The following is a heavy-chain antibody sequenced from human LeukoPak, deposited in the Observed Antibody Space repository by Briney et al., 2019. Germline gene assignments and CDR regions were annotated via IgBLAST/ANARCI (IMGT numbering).Heavy chain of an antibody. CDR2: ISSSSSYI. J-gene: IGHJ5*02. V-gene: IGHV3-21*01. CDR3: ARTLIAANWFDP. D-gene: IGHD6-13*01. CDR1: GFTFSSYS. Sequence: GGSLRLSCAASGFTFSSYSMNWVRQAPGKGLEWVSSISSSSSYIYYADSVKGRFTISRDNAKNSLYLLMNSLRAEDTAVYYCARTLIAANWFDPWGQGTLVTVSS.